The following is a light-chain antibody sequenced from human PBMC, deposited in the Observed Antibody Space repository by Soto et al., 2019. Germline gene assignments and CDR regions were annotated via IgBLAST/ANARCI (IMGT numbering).Light chain of an antibody. CDR2: DAS. Sequence: GFPHSPGPPPLFPGEKASLSCRASQSVSSSFLAWYQQTPGQAPRLLIYDASSRATGIPDRFSGSGSGTDFTLTISRLEPEDFAVYYCQQYGASPRTFGQGTKVDIK. CDR3: QQYGASPRT. V-gene: IGKV3-20*01. J-gene: IGKJ1*01. CDR1: QSVSSSF.